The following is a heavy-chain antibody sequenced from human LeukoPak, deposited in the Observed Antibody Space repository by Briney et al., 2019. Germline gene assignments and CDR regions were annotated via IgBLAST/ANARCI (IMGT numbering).Heavy chain of an antibody. Sequence: SETLSLTCTVSGGSISSRSYYWGWIRQPPVKGLEWIGSIYYNPSLQSRVTRSVDTSKNQFSLKLNSVTAADTAVYYCASFYCSGGSCYQYFSYYYMDVWGKGTTVTVSS. CDR1: GGSISSRSYY. V-gene: IGHV4-61*05. D-gene: IGHD2-15*01. CDR2: IY. CDR3: ASFYCSGGSCYQYFSYYYMDV. J-gene: IGHJ6*03.